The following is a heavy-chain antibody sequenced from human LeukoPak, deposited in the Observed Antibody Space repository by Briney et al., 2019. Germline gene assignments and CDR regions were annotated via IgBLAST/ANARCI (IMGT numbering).Heavy chain of an antibody. V-gene: IGHV4-34*01. Sequence: SETLSLTCAVYGGSFSGYYWGWIRQPPGKGLERIGEINHSGSTNYNPSLKSRVTISVDTSKNQFSLKLSSVTAADTAVYYCARGYCSSTSCYRRAEYFQHWGQGTLVTVSS. CDR3: ARGYCSSTSCYRRAEYFQH. J-gene: IGHJ1*01. CDR1: GGSFSGYY. D-gene: IGHD2-2*01. CDR2: INHSGST.